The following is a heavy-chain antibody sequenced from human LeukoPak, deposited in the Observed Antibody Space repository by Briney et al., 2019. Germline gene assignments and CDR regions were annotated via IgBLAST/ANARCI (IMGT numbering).Heavy chain of an antibody. V-gene: IGHV3-48*04. Sequence: VSYISSRSDTINYADSVKGRFTISRDNAKNSLYLQMNSLRAEDTAVYYCARARGTDIDYWGQGTLVTVSS. J-gene: IGHJ4*02. CDR2: ISSRSDTI. CDR3: ARARGTDIDY. D-gene: IGHD2-8*02.